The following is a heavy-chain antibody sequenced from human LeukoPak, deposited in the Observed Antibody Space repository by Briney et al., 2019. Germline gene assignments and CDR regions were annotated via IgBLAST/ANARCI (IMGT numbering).Heavy chain of an antibody. D-gene: IGHD1-20*01. V-gene: IGHV3-30*03. J-gene: IGHJ6*02. CDR3: ASYNWNDEWYGMDV. Sequence: GRSLRLSCAASGFTFSSYGMHWIRQAPGKGLEWVAVISYDGSNKYYADSVKGRFTISRDNSKNTLYLQMNSLRAEDTAVYYCASYNWNDEWYGMDVWGQGTTVTVSS. CDR2: ISYDGSNK. CDR1: GFTFSSYG.